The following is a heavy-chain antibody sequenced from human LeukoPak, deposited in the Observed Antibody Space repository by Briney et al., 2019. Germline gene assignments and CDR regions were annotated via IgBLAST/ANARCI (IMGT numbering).Heavy chain of an antibody. J-gene: IGHJ6*03. CDR2: IYTSGST. D-gene: IGHD4/OR15-4a*01. V-gene: IGHV4-61*02. CDR1: GGSISSGSYY. CDR3: ARERPLTEFDYHYYMDV. Sequence: PSQTLSLTCTVSGGSISSGSYYWSWIRQPAGKGLEWIGRIYTSGSTNYNPSLKSRVTISVDTSENQFSLKLSSVTAADTAVYYCARERPLTEFDYHYYMDVWGKGTTVTVSS.